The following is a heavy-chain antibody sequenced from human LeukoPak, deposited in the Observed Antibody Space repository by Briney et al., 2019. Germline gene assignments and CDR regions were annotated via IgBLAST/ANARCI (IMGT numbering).Heavy chain of an antibody. CDR1: GYTFSSYG. CDR3: ARGGGSSTTDAFDI. D-gene: IGHD2-15*01. CDR2: IWYDGSNK. Sequence: GGSLRLSCAASGYTFSSYGMHWVRQAPGKGLEWVAVIWYDGSNKYYADSVKGRFTISRDNSKNTLYLQMNSLRAEDTAVYYCARGGGSSTTDAFDIWGQGTMVTVSS. J-gene: IGHJ3*02. V-gene: IGHV3-33*01.